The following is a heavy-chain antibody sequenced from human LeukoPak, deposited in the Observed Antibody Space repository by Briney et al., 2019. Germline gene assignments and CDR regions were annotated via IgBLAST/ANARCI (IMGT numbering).Heavy chain of an antibody. CDR3: ARGGGLDV. Sequence: GGSLRLSCVASGFTFSESWMTWVRQAPGKGLEWVASIKHDEREEYYADSVKGRSSMSRDNGKNSLYLQMSNLRAEDTAVYFCARGGGLDVWGQGATVTVSS. J-gene: IGHJ6*02. CDR2: IKHDEREE. D-gene: IGHD3-16*01. V-gene: IGHV3-7*03. CDR1: GFTFSESW.